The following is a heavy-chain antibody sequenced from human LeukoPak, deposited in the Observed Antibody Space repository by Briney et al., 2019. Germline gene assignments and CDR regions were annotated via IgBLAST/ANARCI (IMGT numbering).Heavy chain of an antibody. Sequence: QPGGSLRLSCAASRFTFSRYWMHWVRQAPGKGLVWVSRINSDGISTSYADSVKGRFTISRDNAKNTLYLQMNSLRAEDTAVYYCARGSSAGASLRHDYWGQGTLVTVSS. CDR2: INSDGIST. CDR1: RFTFSRYW. D-gene: IGHD1-26*01. J-gene: IGHJ4*02. V-gene: IGHV3-74*01. CDR3: ARGSSAGASLRHDY.